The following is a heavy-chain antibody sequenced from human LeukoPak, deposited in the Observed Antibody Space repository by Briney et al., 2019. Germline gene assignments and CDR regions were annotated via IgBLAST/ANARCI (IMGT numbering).Heavy chain of an antibody. CDR1: GFTFTNYW. CDR3: ARDFRSYYDSSGYFAY. V-gene: IGHV3-74*01. J-gene: IGHJ4*02. Sequence: GGSLRLSCAASGFTFTNYWMHWVRQAPGMGLVWVSRLPPDELGIIYADSVKGRFTISRDNSKNTLYLQMNSLRAEDTAVYYCARDFRSYYDSSGYFAYWGQGTLVTVSS. CDR2: LPPDELGI. D-gene: IGHD3-22*01.